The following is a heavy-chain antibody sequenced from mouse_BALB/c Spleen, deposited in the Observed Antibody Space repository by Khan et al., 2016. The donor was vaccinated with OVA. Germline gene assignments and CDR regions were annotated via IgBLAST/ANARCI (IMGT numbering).Heavy chain of an antibody. CDR2: ISYSGNT. J-gene: IGHJ2*01. CDR3: ARIYGGDFDY. CDR1: GHSITSDYA. D-gene: IGHD1-1*01. Sequence: EVKLLESGPGLVKPSQSLSLTCTVTGHSITSDYAWNWIRQFPGNKLEWMGYISYSGNTKYNPSLKSRISITRDTSKNQFFLQLNSVTAEDTATYYCARIYGGDFDYWGQGTTLTVSS. V-gene: IGHV3-2*02.